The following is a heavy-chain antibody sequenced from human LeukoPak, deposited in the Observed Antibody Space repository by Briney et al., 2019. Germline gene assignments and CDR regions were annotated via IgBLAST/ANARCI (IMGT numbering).Heavy chain of an antibody. Sequence: QSGGSLRLSCAASGFTFSSYAMSWVRQAPGKGLEWVSAISGSGGSTYYADSVKGRFTISRDNSKNTLYLQMNSLRAEDTAVYYCATGLIVIVKEALWNDFWGQGTLVTVSS. V-gene: IGHV3-23*01. CDR2: ISGSGGST. CDR3: ATGLIVIVKEALWNDF. D-gene: IGHD2/OR15-2a*01. CDR1: GFTFSSYA. J-gene: IGHJ4*02.